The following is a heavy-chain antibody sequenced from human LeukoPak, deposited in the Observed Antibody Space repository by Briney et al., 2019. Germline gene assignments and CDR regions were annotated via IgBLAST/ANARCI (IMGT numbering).Heavy chain of an antibody. Sequence: SETLSLTCTVSGGSISSYYWSWIRQPPGKGLEWIGYIYTSRSTNYNPSLKSRVTISVDTSKNQFSLKLSSVTAADTAVYYCARRVAARPSHYYYYYMDVWGKGTTVTVSS. CDR1: GGSISSYY. CDR3: ARRVAARPSHYYYYYMDV. J-gene: IGHJ6*03. D-gene: IGHD6-6*01. V-gene: IGHV4-4*09. CDR2: IYTSRST.